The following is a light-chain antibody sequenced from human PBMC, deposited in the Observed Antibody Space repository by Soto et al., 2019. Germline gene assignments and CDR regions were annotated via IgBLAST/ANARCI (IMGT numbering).Light chain of an antibody. CDR2: DAS. J-gene: IGKJ1*01. Sequence: EVVLTQSPATLYLSPGERATLSCRASQSVSDYLAWYHHRPGQAPRLLIYDASNRATGIPARFSGSGSGTDCTLTSSSLEPEDFAIYYRHQRADWPRTFGQGTKVEIK. CDR1: QSVSDY. CDR3: HQRADWPRT. V-gene: IGKV3-11*01.